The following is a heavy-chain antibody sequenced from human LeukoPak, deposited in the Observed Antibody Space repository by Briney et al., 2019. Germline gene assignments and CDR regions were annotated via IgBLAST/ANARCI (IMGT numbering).Heavy chain of an antibody. CDR3: ARSGFDSYEMFGY. D-gene: IGHD5-18*01. V-gene: IGHV1-2*06. Sequence: EASVKVSCKASGYTFTGYYMHWVRQAPGQGLEWMGRINPNSGGTNYAQKFQGRVTMTRDTSISTAYMELSRLRSDDTAVYYCARSGFDSYEMFGYWGQGTLVTVSS. J-gene: IGHJ4*02. CDR1: GYTFTGYY. CDR2: INPNSGGT.